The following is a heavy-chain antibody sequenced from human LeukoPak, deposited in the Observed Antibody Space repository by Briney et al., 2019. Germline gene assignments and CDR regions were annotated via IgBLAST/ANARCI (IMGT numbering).Heavy chain of an antibody. J-gene: IGHJ4*02. V-gene: IGHV4-4*02. CDR3: TREDRPYCPFAY. CDR2: IAHDGIT. Sequence: SETLSLTCGVSGGSIDITSYWSWVRQAPGKGLEWIGEIAHDGITNYNPSLRSRVAMSFDRANNQFSLSLTSVTAADTAVYYCTREDRPYCPFAYWGQGVLVTVSS. CDR1: GGSIDITSY. D-gene: IGHD1-26*01.